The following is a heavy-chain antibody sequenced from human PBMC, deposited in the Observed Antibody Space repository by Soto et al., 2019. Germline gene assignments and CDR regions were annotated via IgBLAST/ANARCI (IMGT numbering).Heavy chain of an antibody. V-gene: IGHV1-18*01. D-gene: IGHD2-8*02. Sequence: GCSVKVSCTSSDNTFTHYGINWVRQAPGQGLEWMGWITGYNGNTKYAQKFQDRVTMTADTSTRTALMEVRCLTSEVTGVYFGAATGGIYFGLDVWGQGTTVTVSS. CDR1: DNTFTHYG. CDR3: AATGGIYFGLDV. J-gene: IGHJ6*02. CDR2: ITGYNGNT.